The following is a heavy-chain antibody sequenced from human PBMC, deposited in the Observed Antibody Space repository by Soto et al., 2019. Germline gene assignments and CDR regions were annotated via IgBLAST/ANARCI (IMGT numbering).Heavy chain of an antibody. V-gene: IGHV3-21*01. Sequence: EVQLVESGGGLVKPGGSLRLSCAASGFTFSSYSMNWVRQAPGKGLEWVSSISSSSSYIYYADSVKGRFTISRDNAKNSLYLQMNSLRDEDTAVYYCARRYDYGDRGDAFDIWGQGTMVTVSS. CDR3: ARRYDYGDRGDAFDI. CDR1: GFTFSSYS. D-gene: IGHD4-17*01. CDR2: ISSSSSYI. J-gene: IGHJ3*02.